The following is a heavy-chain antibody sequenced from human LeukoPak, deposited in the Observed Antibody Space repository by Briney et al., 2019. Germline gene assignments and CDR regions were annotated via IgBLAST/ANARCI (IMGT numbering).Heavy chain of an antibody. CDR2: FDPEDGET. Sequence: AAVKVSCKVSGYTLTELSMHWVRQAPGKGLEWMGGFDPEDGETIYAQKFQGRVTMTEDTSTDTAYMELSSLRSEDTAVYYCAAAGELLYNIDYWGQGTLVTVSS. J-gene: IGHJ4*02. CDR1: GYTLTELS. V-gene: IGHV1-24*01. CDR3: AAAGELLYNIDY. D-gene: IGHD3-10*01.